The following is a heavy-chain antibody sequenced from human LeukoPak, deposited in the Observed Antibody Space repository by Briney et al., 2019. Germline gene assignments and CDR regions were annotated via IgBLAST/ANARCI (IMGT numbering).Heavy chain of an antibody. CDR2: IYHSGST. J-gene: IGHJ4*02. Sequence: PSETLSLTCTVSGYSISSGYYWGWIRQLPGKGLEWIGSIYHSGSTYYNPSLKSRVTISVDTSENQFSLKLSSVTAADTAVYYCARGGVKDFDYWGQGTLVTVSS. V-gene: IGHV4-38-2*02. CDR3: ARGGVKDFDY. CDR1: GYSISSGYY.